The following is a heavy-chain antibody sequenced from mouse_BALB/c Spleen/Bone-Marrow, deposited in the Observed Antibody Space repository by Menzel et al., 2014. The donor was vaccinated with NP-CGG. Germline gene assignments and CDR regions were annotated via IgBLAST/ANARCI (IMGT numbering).Heavy chain of an antibody. CDR2: IWSGGST. CDR3: VRNGDYYYFDY. CDR1: GFSLTSYG. V-gene: IGHV2-2*01. D-gene: IGHD1-1*01. Sequence: QVQLKESGPGLVQPSQSLSITCTVSGFSLTSYGVHWVRQSPGKGLEWLGVIWSGGSTDYNAAFISRLSIGKDNSKSQVFFKMNRLQADDTTIYYCVRNGDYYYFDYGGQGTTLTVSS. J-gene: IGHJ2*01.